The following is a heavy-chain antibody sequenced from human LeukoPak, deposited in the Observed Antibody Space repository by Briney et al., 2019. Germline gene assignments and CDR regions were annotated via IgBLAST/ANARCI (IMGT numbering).Heavy chain of an antibody. D-gene: IGHD1-1*01. V-gene: IGHV3-30-3*01. CDR1: GFTFSSNA. CDR2: ISYDGGNT. J-gene: IGHJ4*02. CDR3: AKEGTGIHFDY. Sequence: GGSLRLSCAPSGFTFSSNAIHSVRQAPGKGLEWVAEISYDGGNTYYADSVKGRFTISRDNSKNTLYLQMNSLRAEDTAVYYCAKEGTGIHFDYWGQGTLVTVSS.